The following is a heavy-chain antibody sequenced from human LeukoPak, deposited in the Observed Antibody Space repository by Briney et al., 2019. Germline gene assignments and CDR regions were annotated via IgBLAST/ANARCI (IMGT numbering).Heavy chain of an antibody. Sequence: ASVKVPCKASGNTFTTYYMHWVRQAPGQGLEWMGRIYPSDGTTIYAQKFQDRVTVTRDTSTSTVYLELSSLRSEDTAVYYCAREIVTGSGRGNLQHWGQGTLVTVSS. CDR2: IYPSDGTT. V-gene: IGHV1-46*01. J-gene: IGHJ1*01. CDR1: GNTFTTYY. CDR3: AREIVTGSGRGNLQH. D-gene: IGHD2-15*01.